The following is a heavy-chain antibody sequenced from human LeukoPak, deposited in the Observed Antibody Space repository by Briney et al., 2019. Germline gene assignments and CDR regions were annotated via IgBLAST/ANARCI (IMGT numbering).Heavy chain of an antibody. CDR2: VSYSGIT. CDR3: ARRSYYDGSGYDY. CDR1: GGSISSYY. J-gene: IGHJ4*02. D-gene: IGHD3-22*01. Sequence: SETLSLTCTVSGGSISSYYWSWIRQPPGKGLEWIGYVSYSGITNYNPSLKSRVTISIDTSKKRFSLNLSSVPAADTAVYYCARRSYYDGSGYDYWGQGTLVTVSS. V-gene: IGHV4-59*08.